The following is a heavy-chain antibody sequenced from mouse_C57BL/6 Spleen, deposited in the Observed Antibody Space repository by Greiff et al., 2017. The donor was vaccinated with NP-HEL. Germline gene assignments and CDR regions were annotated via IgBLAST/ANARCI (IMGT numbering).Heavy chain of an antibody. V-gene: IGHV1-54*01. D-gene: IGHD4-1*01. Sequence: QVQLKQSGAELVRPGTSVKVSCKASGYAFTNYLIEWVKQRPGQGLEWIGVINPGSGGTNYNEKFKGTATLTADKSSSTAYMQLSSLTSEDSAVYFCARSSNWDVGYYFDYWGQGTTLTVSS. CDR2: INPGSGGT. J-gene: IGHJ2*01. CDR3: ARSSNWDVGYYFDY. CDR1: GYAFTNYL.